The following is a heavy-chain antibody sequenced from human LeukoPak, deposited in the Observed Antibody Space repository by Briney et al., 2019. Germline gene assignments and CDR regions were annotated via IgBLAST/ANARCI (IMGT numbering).Heavy chain of an antibody. V-gene: IGHV3-15*07. CDR2: IKSETDGGTT. CDR1: GFTFSSAW. CDR3: TRRSSAAGRQYFDY. Sequence: GGSLRLSCAASGFTFSSAWMNWVRQAPGKGLEWVGRIKSETDGGTTDYAAPVKGTFTISRDDSENTLYLQMNSLKTEDTAVYYCTRRSSAAGRQYFDYWGQGTRVTVSS. D-gene: IGHD6-13*01. J-gene: IGHJ4*02.